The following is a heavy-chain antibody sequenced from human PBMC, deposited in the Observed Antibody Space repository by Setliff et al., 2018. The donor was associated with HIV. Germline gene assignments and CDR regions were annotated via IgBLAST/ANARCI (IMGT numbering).Heavy chain of an antibody. CDR1: GFTFASYS. CDR2: IVGSSTTK. V-gene: IGHV3-48*01. CDR3: ASSYTNGGPIPGDY. J-gene: IGHJ4*02. D-gene: IGHD2-2*02. Sequence: LRLSCAASGFTFASYSMNWVRQAPGKGLEWVSYIVGSSTTKFYAHSVEGRFTISRDNAKNLLFLQMNSLRAEDTAVYYCASSYTNGGPIPGDYWGQGTLVTVSS.